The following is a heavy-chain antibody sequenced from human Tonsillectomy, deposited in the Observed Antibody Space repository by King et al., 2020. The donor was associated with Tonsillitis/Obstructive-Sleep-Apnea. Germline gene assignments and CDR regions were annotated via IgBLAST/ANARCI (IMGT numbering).Heavy chain of an antibody. Sequence: QLVRSGAEVKKPGASVKVSCKTSGYTFTSYDINWVRQATGQGLEWMGWMNPNSGNTGYAQKFQGRVTMTRNTSISTAYMELSSLRSEDTAVYYCARGGMTPVVTPNGMDVWGQGTTVTVSS. CDR2: MNPNSGNT. J-gene: IGHJ6*02. V-gene: IGHV1-8*01. D-gene: IGHD4-23*01. CDR3: ARGGMTPVVTPNGMDV. CDR1: GYTFTSYD.